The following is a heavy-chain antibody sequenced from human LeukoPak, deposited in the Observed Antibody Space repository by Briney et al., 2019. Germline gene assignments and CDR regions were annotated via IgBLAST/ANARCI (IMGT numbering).Heavy chain of an antibody. CDR3: ARRIAAAGVGIVY. J-gene: IGHJ4*02. V-gene: IGHV1-8*01. CDR1: GHTFTSYD. D-gene: IGHD6-13*01. CDR2: MNPDSGNT. Sequence: GASVKVSCKASGHTFTSYDINWVRQATGQGLEWMGWMNPDSGNTGYAQKFQGRVIMTRNPSMSTAYMELSSLTSEDTAVYYCARRIAAAGVGIVYWGQGTLVTVSS.